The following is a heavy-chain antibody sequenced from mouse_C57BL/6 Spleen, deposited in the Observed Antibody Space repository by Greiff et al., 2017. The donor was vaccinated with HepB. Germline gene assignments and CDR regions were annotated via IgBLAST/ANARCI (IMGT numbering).Heavy chain of an antibody. Sequence: QVQLQQSGAALMKPGASVKLSCKATGYTFTGYWIEWVKQRPGHGLEWIGEILPGSGSTNYNEKFKGKATFTADTSSNTAYMQLSSLTTEDSAIYYCARGEITTVGRSFAYWGQGTLVTVSA. CDR1: GYTFTGYW. CDR3: ARGEITTVGRSFAY. D-gene: IGHD1-1*01. J-gene: IGHJ3*01. CDR2: ILPGSGST. V-gene: IGHV1-9*01.